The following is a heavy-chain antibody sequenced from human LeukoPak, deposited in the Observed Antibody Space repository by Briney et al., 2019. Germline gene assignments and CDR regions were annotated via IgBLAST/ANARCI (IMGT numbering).Heavy chain of an antibody. V-gene: IGHV3-30*18. Sequence: GGSLRLSCAASGFTFSSYGMHWVRHAPGKGLEWVAVISYDGSNKYYADSVKGRFTISRDNSKNTLYLQMNSLRAEDTAVYYCAKGSGSGSYYSLNYYYCYMDVWGKGTTVTVSS. J-gene: IGHJ6*03. CDR1: GFTFSSYG. CDR2: ISYDGSNK. D-gene: IGHD3-10*01. CDR3: AKGSGSGSYYSLNYYYCYMDV.